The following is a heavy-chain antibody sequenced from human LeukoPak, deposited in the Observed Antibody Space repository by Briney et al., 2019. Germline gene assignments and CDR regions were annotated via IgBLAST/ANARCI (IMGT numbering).Heavy chain of an antibody. CDR1: GYTFSAYD. CDR2: MNPNSGNT. CDR3: ARGPYDSSGYRFDY. D-gene: IGHD3-22*01. Sequence: ASVKVSCKASGYTFSAYDINWVRQATGQGLEWMGWMNPNSGNTGYAQKFQGRVSITRNNSISTAYMELSSLRSEDTAVYYCARGPYDSSGYRFDYWGQGTLVTVSS. J-gene: IGHJ4*02. V-gene: IGHV1-8*03.